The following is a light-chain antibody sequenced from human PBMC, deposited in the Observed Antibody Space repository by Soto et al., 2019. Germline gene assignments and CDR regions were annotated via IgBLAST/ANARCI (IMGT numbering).Light chain of an antibody. CDR3: QKSYSTPIT. CDR1: QSISSY. V-gene: IGKV1-39*01. J-gene: IGKJ4*01. Sequence: DIQMTQAPSSLSASVGDRVTITCRASQSISSYLNWYQQKPGKAPKLLIYAASSLQSGVPSRFSGSGSGTDFTLTIRSLQPEDFATYYCQKSYSTPITFGGGNKVESK. CDR2: AAS.